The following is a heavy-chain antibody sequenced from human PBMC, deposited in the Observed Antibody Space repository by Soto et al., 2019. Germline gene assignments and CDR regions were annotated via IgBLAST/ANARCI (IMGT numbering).Heavy chain of an antibody. CDR2: ISAYNGNT. J-gene: IGHJ6*02. V-gene: IGHV1-18*01. CDR3: ARGAVGDGYNWYYGMDV. Sequence: QVQLVQSGAEVKKPGASVKVSCKASGYTFTSYGISWVRQAPGQGLERMGRISAYNGNTNYAQKLQGRVTMTTDTSTSTAYMERRSLRSDDTAVYYCARGAVGDGYNWYYGMDVWGQGSTVTVSS. D-gene: IGHD5-12*01. CDR1: GYTFTSYG.